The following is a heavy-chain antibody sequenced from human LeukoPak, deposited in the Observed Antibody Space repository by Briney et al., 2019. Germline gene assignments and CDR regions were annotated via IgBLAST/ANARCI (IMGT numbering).Heavy chain of an antibody. V-gene: IGHV1-69*05. CDR3: ARVRITMARGVISAYYYYMDV. CDR2: IIPIFGTA. D-gene: IGHD3-10*01. Sequence: SVKVSCKASGGTFSSYAISWVRQAPGQGLEWMVGIIPIFGTANYAQKFQVRVTITTDESTSNAYMELSSLRSEDTAVYYCARVRITMARGVISAYYYYMDVWGKGTTVTVSS. CDR1: GGTFSSYA. J-gene: IGHJ6*03.